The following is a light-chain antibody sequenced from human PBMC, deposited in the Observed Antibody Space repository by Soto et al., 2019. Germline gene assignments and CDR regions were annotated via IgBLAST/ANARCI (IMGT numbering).Light chain of an antibody. V-gene: IGLV2-14*01. CDR3: SSYAVSTPLVI. CDR1: SSDIGASNY. CDR2: EVS. Sequence: QSALTQPASVSGSPGQSITISCTGTSSDIGASNYKVVSWYQQPPGKAPKLIIFEVSYRPSGVSNRFSGSKSGNTASLTISGLRDEDEADCDCSSYAVSTPLVIFGGGTKVTVL. J-gene: IGLJ2*01.